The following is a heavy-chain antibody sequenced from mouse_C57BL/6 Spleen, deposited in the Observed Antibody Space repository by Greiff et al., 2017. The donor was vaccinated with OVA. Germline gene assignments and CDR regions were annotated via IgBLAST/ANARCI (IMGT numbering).Heavy chain of an antibody. Sequence: DVQLQESGPGLVKPSQSLSLTCSVTGYSITSGYYWNWIRQFPGNKLEWMGYISYDGSNNYNPSLKNRISITRDTSKNQFFLKLNSVTTEDTATYYCAGEGFAYWGQGTLVTVSA. V-gene: IGHV3-6*01. J-gene: IGHJ3*01. CDR1: GYSITSGYY. CDR2: ISYDGSN. CDR3: AGEGFAY.